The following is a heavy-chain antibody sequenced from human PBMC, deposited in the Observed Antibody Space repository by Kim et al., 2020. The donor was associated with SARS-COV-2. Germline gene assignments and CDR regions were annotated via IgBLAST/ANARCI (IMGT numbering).Heavy chain of an antibody. CDR3: ARYSSTWNRFDP. V-gene: IGHV4-4*09. Sequence: NLNPTRKSRGTISVDTSKNQFSLKLSSVTAADTAVYYCARYSSTWNRFDPWGQGTLVTVSS. J-gene: IGHJ5*02. D-gene: IGHD6-13*01.